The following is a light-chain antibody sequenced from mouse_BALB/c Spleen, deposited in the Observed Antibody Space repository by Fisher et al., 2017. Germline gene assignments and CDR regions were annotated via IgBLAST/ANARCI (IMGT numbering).Light chain of an antibody. Sequence: DIVITQSPTTMAASPGEKITITCSASSSISSNYLHWYQQKPGFSPKLLIYRTSNLASGVPARFSGSGSRTDFTLTIDPVEAEDAATYYCQQSNEDPYTFGGGTKLEIK. CDR1: SSISSNY. CDR3: QQSNEDPYT. CDR2: RTS. J-gene: IGKJ2*01. V-gene: IGKV4-91*01.